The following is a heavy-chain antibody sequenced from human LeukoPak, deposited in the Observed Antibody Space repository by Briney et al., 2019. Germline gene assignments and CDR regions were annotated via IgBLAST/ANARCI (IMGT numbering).Heavy chain of an antibody. D-gene: IGHD5-18*01. Sequence: GGSLRLSCAASGFTFSSYAMHWVRKAPAKGLGGGEVISYDGSNKYYADSVKGRFTISRDNSKNTLHLQMNSLRAEDTAVYYCARDSGYSYVAFERPLDYWGQGTLVTVSS. CDR1: GFTFSSYA. CDR2: ISYDGSNK. J-gene: IGHJ4*02. CDR3: ARDSGYSYVAFERPLDY. V-gene: IGHV3-30-3*01.